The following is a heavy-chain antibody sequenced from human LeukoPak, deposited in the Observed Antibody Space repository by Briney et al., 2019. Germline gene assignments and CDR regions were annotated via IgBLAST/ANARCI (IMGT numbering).Heavy chain of an antibody. CDR2: IIPIFGTA. CDR1: GGTFSSYA. J-gene: IGHJ6*03. D-gene: IGHD6-6*01. CDR3: ARDRAYSSSYYNYYMDV. V-gene: IGHV1-69*13. Sequence: SVKVSCKASGGTFSSYAISWVRQAPGQGLEWMGGIIPIFGTANYAQKFQGRVTITADESTSTAYMELSSLRSEDTAVYYCARDRAYSSSYYNYYMDVWGKGTTVTVSS.